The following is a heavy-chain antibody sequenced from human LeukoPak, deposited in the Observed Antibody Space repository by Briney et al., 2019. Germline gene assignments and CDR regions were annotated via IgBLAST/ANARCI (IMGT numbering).Heavy chain of an antibody. D-gene: IGHD1-26*01. J-gene: IGHJ4*02. CDR3: AAPYSGSYRYDY. CDR2: IVVGSGNT. V-gene: IGHV1-58*01. Sequence: EASVKVSCKASGFTFTSSAVQWVRQARGQRLEWIGWIVVGSGNTNYAQKFQERVTITRDMSTSTAYMELSSLRSEDTAVYYCAAPYSGSYRYDYWGQGTLVTVSS. CDR1: GFTFTSSA.